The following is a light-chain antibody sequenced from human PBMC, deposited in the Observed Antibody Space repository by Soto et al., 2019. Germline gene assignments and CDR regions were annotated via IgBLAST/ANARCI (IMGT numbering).Light chain of an antibody. CDR1: QSVSSY. V-gene: IGKV3-11*01. Sequence: ETVLTQSPATLSLSPGERATLSCRTSQSVSSYLAWYQQKPDQAPRLLIYDASNRATGIPARFSGSGSGTDFTLTISSLEPEDFAVYYCQQRGNWPPYTFGQGTKLQIK. J-gene: IGKJ2*01. CDR2: DAS. CDR3: QQRGNWPPYT.